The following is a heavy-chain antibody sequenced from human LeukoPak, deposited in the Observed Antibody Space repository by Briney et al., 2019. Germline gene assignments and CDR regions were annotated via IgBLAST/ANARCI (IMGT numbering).Heavy chain of an antibody. Sequence: ASVKVSCKASGYTFTSYGISWVRQAPGQGLEWMGWISAYNGNTNYAQKLQGRVTMTTDTSTSTAYMELRSLRSDDTAVYYCARDPTTMIVVVDALDIWGQGTMVTVSS. V-gene: IGHV1-18*01. CDR1: GYTFTSYG. J-gene: IGHJ3*02. CDR3: ARDPTTMIVVVDALDI. CDR2: ISAYNGNT. D-gene: IGHD3-22*01.